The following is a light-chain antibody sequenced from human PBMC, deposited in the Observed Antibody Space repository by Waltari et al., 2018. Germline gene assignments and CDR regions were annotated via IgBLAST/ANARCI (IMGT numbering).Light chain of an antibody. CDR2: SAS. CDR1: ESVSRY. CDR3: QKYDNSPHI. J-gene: IGKJ2*01. V-gene: IGKV3-20*01. Sequence: VILTQSPAILSLSPGERATLSCRASESVSRYLAWYQHKPGQAPRLLINSASNRATGIPDRFSGSGSGTEFTLIISSLEPEDFAVYYCQKYDNSPHIFGQGTKVEVK.